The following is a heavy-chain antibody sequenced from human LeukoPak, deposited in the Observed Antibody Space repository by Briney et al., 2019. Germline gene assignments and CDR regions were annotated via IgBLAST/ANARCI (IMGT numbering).Heavy chain of an antibody. CDR3: AKDPGGSYHYWYFDL. D-gene: IGHD1-26*01. CDR2: ISYDGSNK. CDR1: GFTFSSYG. J-gene: IGHJ2*01. Sequence: GRSLRLSCAASGFTFSSYGMHWVRQAPGKGLELVAVISYDGSNKYYADSVKGRFTISRDNSKNTLYLQMDSLRAEDTAVYYCAKDPGGSYHYWYFDLWGRGTLVTVSS. V-gene: IGHV3-30*18.